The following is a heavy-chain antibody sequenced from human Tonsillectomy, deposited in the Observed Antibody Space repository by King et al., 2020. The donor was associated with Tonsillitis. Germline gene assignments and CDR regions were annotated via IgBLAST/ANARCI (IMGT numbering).Heavy chain of an antibody. J-gene: IGHJ4*02. CDR2: INPNSGGT. CDR1: GYTFTGYY. CDR3: AREGGLETLYKKGFDY. D-gene: IGHD3-3*01. Sequence: VQLVESGAEVKKPGASVKVSCKASGYTFTGYYLHWVRQAPGQGLEWMGWINPNSGGTNYAQKFQGRVTMTRDTSISTVYMDLSSLRFDDTAVYYCAREGGLETLYKKGFDYWGQGTLVTVSS. V-gene: IGHV1-2*02.